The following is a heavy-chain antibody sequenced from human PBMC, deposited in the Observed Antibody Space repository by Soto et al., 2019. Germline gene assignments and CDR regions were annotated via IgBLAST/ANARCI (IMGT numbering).Heavy chain of an antibody. D-gene: IGHD2-2*01. CDR2: IYYSGST. J-gene: IGHJ6*02. CDR1: GGSISSSSYY. CDR3: ARYIYCSSTSCYLFGYYGMDV. Sequence: SETLSLTCTVSGGSISSSSYYWGWIRQPPGKGLEWIGSIYYSGSTYYNPSLKSRVTISVDTSKNQFSLKLSSVTAADTAVYYCARYIYCSSTSCYLFGYYGMDVWGQGTTVTVSS. V-gene: IGHV4-39*01.